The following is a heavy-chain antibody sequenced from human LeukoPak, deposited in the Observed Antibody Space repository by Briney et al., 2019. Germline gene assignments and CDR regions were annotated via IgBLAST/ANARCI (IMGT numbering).Heavy chain of an antibody. Sequence: ASVKVSCKASGYTFTGYYMHWARQPPAQGLEWMGWINPNSGGTNYAQKFQGRVTMTRDTSISTAYMELSRLRSDDTAVYYCARDPDHRTGSGSYPPAPSGDWGQGTLVTVSS. J-gene: IGHJ4*02. V-gene: IGHV1-2*02. CDR2: INPNSGGT. D-gene: IGHD3-10*01. CDR3: ARDPDHRTGSGSYPPAPSGD. CDR1: GYTFTGYY.